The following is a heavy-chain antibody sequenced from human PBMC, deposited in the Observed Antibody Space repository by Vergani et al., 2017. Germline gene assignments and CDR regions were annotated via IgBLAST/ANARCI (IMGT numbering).Heavy chain of an antibody. J-gene: IGHJ4*02. CDR2: IYYSGST. D-gene: IGHD3-10*01. Sequence: QVQLQESGPGLVKPSQTLSLTCTVSGGSISSGDYYWSWIRQPPGKGLEWIGYIYYSGSTYYNPSLKSRVTISVDTSKNQFSLKLSSVTAADTAVYYCARDQGQGMARGSSQGFDYWGQGTLVTVSS. CDR3: ARDQGQGMARGSSQGFDY. CDR1: GGSISSGDYY. V-gene: IGHV4-30-4*08.